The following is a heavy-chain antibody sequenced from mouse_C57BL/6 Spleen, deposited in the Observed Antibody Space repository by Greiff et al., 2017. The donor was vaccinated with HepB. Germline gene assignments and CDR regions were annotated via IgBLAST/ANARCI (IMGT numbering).Heavy chain of an antibody. CDR3: ARNYYGSSKDAMDY. CDR2: IYPGDGDT. J-gene: IGHJ4*01. D-gene: IGHD1-1*01. CDR1: GYAFSSSW. Sequence: VQLQQSGPEPVKPGASVKISCKASGYAFSSSWMNWVKQRPGKGLEWIGRIYPGDGDTNYNGKFKGKATLTADKSSSTAYMQLSSLTSEDSAVYFCARNYYGSSKDAMDYWGQGTSVTVSS. V-gene: IGHV1-82*01.